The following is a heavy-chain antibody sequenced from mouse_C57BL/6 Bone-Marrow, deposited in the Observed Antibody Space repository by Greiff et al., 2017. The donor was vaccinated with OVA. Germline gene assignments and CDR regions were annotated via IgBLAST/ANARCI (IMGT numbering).Heavy chain of an antibody. CDR1: GYTFTSYG. D-gene: IGHD1-1*01. CDR3: ARYPITTVVATHWYFDV. Sequence: QVHVKQSGAELARPGASVKLSCKASGYTFTSYGISWVKQSTGQGLEWIGEIYPRSGNTYYNEKFKGKATLTADKSSSTAYMELRSLTSEDSAVYFCARYPITTVVATHWYFDVWGTGTTVTVSS. J-gene: IGHJ1*03. V-gene: IGHV1-81*01. CDR2: IYPRSGNT.